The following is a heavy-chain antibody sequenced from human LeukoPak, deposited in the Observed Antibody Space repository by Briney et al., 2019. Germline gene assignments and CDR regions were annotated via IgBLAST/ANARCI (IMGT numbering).Heavy chain of an antibody. CDR2: TYYRSKWYN. D-gene: IGHD3-22*01. Sequence: SQTLSLTCALSGDSVSSNSAAWNWIRQSPSRGLEWLGRTYYRSKWYNDYAVSVKSRITINPDTSKNQFSLQLNSVTPEDTAVYYCARSSLETGYYDSSGYYVDYWGQGTLVTVSS. CDR1: GDSVSSNSAA. J-gene: IGHJ4*02. V-gene: IGHV6-1*01. CDR3: ARSSLETGYYDSSGYYVDY.